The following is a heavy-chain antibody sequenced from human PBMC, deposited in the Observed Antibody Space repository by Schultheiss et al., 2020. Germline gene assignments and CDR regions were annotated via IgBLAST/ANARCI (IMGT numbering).Heavy chain of an antibody. CDR1: VGSFSGYY. V-gene: IGHV4-34*01. Sequence: SQTLSLTCAVYVGSFSGYYWRWIRQHLGEGLEGIGEINHSGSTNYNPSLKSRVTISVDTSKKQFSLKLSSVTAADTAVYYCARRGVVTADFDYWGQGTLVTVSS. D-gene: IGHD2-21*02. J-gene: IGHJ4*02. CDR2: INHSGST. CDR3: ARRGVVTADFDY.